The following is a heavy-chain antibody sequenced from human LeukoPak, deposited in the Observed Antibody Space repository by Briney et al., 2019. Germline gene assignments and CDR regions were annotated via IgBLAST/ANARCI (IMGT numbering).Heavy chain of an antibody. CDR2: ISYDGSNK. Sequence: RSLRLSCAASGFTFSSYAMHWVRQAPGKGLEWVAVISYDGSNKYYADSVKGRFTISRDNSKNTLYLQMNSLRAEDTAVYYCARVLGSSWYGSYYYGMDVWGQGTTVTVSS. V-gene: IGHV3-30-3*01. J-gene: IGHJ6*02. CDR1: GFTFSSYA. CDR3: ARVLGSSWYGSYYYGMDV. D-gene: IGHD6-13*01.